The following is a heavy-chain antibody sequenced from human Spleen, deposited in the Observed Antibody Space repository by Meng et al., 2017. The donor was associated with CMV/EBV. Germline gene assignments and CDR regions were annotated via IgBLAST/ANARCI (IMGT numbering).Heavy chain of an antibody. CDR1: GYTFTGYY. CDR2: INPNSGDT. J-gene: IGHJ3*02. D-gene: IGHD5-12*01. Sequence: ASVKVSCKASGYTFTGYYMHWVRQAPGQGLEWMGWINPNSGDTNYAHNFQGRVTMSRDTSITTAYMELSRLRSDDTALYYCARTYDIVHDPFDIWGQGTMVTVSS. V-gene: IGHV1-2*02. CDR3: ARTYDIVHDPFDI.